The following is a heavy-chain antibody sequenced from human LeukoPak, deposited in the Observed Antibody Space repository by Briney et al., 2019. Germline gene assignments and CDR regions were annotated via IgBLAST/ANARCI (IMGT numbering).Heavy chain of an antibody. CDR3: ARGGSNVVY. D-gene: IGHD3-16*01. V-gene: IGHV4-59*01. CDR2: IYYSGST. Sequence: PSETLSLTCTVSGGSISSYYWSWIRQPPGKGLEWIGYIYYSGSTNYNPSLKSRVTISVDTSKNQFSLKLSSVTAADTAVYYCARGGSNVVYWGQGTLVTVSS. J-gene: IGHJ4*02. CDR1: GGSISSYY.